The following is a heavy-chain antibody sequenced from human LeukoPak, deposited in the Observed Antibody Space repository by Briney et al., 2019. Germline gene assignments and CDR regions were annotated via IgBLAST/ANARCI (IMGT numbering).Heavy chain of an antibody. CDR2: INPNSGGT. Sequence: ASVKVSCKASGYTFTGYYMHWVRQAPGQGLEWMGRINPNSGGTNYAQKFQGRVTMTRDTSISTAYMELSRLRSDDTAVSYCAREGYYYYYMDVWGKGTTVTVSS. CDR3: AREGYYYYYMDV. J-gene: IGHJ6*03. CDR1: GYTFTGYY. V-gene: IGHV1-2*06.